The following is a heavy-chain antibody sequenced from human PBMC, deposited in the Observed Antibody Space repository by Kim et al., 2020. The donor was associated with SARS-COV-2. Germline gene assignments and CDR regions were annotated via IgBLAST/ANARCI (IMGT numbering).Heavy chain of an antibody. Sequence: GGSLRLSCAASGFTFSSYGMHWVRQAPGKGLEWVAVISYDGSNKYYADSVKGRFTISRDNSKNTLYLQMNSLRAEDTAVYYCAKEVVKGGRYCSSTSCYGTDYYYGMDVWGQGTTVTVSS. CDR1: GFTFSSYG. CDR2: ISYDGSNK. CDR3: AKEVVKGGRYCSSTSCYGTDYYYGMDV. J-gene: IGHJ6*02. V-gene: IGHV3-30*18. D-gene: IGHD2-2*01.